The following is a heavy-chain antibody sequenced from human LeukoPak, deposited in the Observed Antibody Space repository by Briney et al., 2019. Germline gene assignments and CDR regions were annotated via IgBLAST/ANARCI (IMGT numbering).Heavy chain of an antibody. Sequence: ASVKVSCKASGYTFTGYYMHWVRPAPGQGRGWMGWINPNSGGTKYAQKFQGRVTMTRDTSISTAYMELSRLRSDDTAVYYCARVDTMIVAEGDAFDIWGQGTIVTVSS. CDR3: ARVDTMIVAEGDAFDI. V-gene: IGHV1-2*02. CDR2: INPNSGGT. D-gene: IGHD3-22*01. CDR1: GYTFTGYY. J-gene: IGHJ3*02.